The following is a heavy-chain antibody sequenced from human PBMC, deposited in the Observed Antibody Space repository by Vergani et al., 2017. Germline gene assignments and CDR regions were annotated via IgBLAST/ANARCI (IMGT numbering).Heavy chain of an antibody. CDR3: AREGAIRGNGGPSQGY. D-gene: IGHD3-16*01. CDR1: GGTFSSYA. Sequence: QVQLVQSGAEVKKPGSSVKVSCKASGGTFSSYAISWVRQAPGQGLEWMGGIIPIFGTANYAQKFQGRVTITADESTSTAYMGLSSLRSEDTAVYYCAREGAIRGNGGPSQGYWGQGTLVTVSS. J-gene: IGHJ4*02. V-gene: IGHV1-69*01. CDR2: IIPIFGTA.